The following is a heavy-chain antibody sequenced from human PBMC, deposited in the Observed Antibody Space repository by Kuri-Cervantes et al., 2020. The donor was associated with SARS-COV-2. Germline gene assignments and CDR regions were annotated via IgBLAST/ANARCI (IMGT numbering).Heavy chain of an antibody. CDR1: GGSISSSSYY. CDR3: ARQEVVAATNWFDP. Sequence: SETLSLTCTVSGGSISSSSYYWGWIRQPPGKGLEWIGSIYYSGSTYYNPSLKSRVTISVDTSKNQFSLKLSSVVAADTAVYYCARQEVVAATNWFDPWGQGTLVTVSS. J-gene: IGHJ5*02. D-gene: IGHD2-15*01. CDR2: IYYSGST. V-gene: IGHV4-39*01.